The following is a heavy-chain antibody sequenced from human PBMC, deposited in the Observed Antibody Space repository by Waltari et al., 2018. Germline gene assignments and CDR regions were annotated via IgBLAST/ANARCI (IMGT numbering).Heavy chain of an antibody. CDR1: GGTFSSYT. CDR3: AVRDGYMDGLREKEFDY. D-gene: IGHD3-16*01. V-gene: IGHV1-69*02. Sequence: QVQLVQSGAEVKKPGSSVKVSCKASGGTFSSYTISWVRQAPGQGLEWMGRIIPILGIANYAQNFQGRVTITADKSTSTAYMELSSLRSEDTAVYYCAVRDGYMDGLREKEFDYWGQGTLVTVSS. CDR2: IIPILGIA. J-gene: IGHJ4*02.